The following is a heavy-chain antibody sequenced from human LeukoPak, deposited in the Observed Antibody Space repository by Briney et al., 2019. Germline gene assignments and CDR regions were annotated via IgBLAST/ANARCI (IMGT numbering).Heavy chain of an antibody. Sequence: SETLSLTCTVSGGSISSYYWSWIRQPAGKGLEWIGRIYTSGSTNYNPSLKSRVTMSVDTSKNQFSLKLSSVTAADTAVYYCAREGNYYDSSGYYYWGQGTLVTVSS. V-gene: IGHV4-4*07. CDR2: IYTSGST. J-gene: IGHJ4*02. CDR3: AREGNYYDSSGYYY. D-gene: IGHD3-22*01. CDR1: GGSISSYY.